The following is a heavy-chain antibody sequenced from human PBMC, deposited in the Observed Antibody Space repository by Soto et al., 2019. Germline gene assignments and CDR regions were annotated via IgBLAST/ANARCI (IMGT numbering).Heavy chain of an antibody. V-gene: IGHV3-30-3*01. CDR3: ARDQVVVVPAGSSSWPYDAFDI. CDR1: GFTFSSYA. CDR2: ISYDGSNK. D-gene: IGHD2-2*01. Sequence: QVQLVESGGGVVQPGRSLRLSCAASGFTFSSYAMHWVRQAPGKGLEWVAVISYDGSNKYYADSVKGRFTISRDNSKNTLYLQMNSLRAEDTAVYYCARDQVVVVPAGSSSWPYDAFDIWGQGTMVTVSS. J-gene: IGHJ3*02.